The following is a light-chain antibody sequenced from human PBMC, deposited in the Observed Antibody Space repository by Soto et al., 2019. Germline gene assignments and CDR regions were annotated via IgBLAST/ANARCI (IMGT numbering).Light chain of an antibody. CDR2: AAS. CDR1: QCISSY. V-gene: IGKV1-39*01. CDR3: QQSYSTPPVT. J-gene: IGKJ1*01. Sequence: DIQMTQSTSSLSASVGDRATITCRTSQCISSYLNWYQQKPGKAPKVLIYAASSLQSGVPSRFSGSGSGTDFTLTISSLQPEDVATYYCQQSYSTPPVTFGQGTKVDI.